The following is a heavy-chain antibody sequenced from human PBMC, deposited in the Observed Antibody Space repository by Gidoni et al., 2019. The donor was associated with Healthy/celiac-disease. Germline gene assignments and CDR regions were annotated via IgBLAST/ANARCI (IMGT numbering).Heavy chain of an antibody. CDR3: ARDIAAAGPLVAGDDAFDI. Sequence: QVQLQESGPGLVKPSETLSLTCTVPGGSISSYYWSWIRQPPGKGLEWIGYIYYSGSTNYNPSLKSRVTISVDTSKNQFSLKLSSVTAADTAVYYCARDIAAAGPLVAGDDAFDIWGQGTMVTVSS. D-gene: IGHD6-13*01. CDR2: IYYSGST. V-gene: IGHV4-59*01. J-gene: IGHJ3*02. CDR1: GGSISSYY.